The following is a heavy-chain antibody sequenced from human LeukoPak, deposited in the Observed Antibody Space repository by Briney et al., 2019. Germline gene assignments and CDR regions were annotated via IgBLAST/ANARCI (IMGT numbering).Heavy chain of an antibody. D-gene: IGHD6-13*01. CDR2: INSDGSST. V-gene: IGHV3-74*01. J-gene: IGHJ2*01. Sequence: GGSLRLSCAASGFTFSGYWMHWVRQVPGKGLVWVSRINSDGSSTRYADSVKGRFTISRDNAKNTLYLQMNSLRAEDTAVYYCARDLGIAAAGVWYFDLWGRGTLVTVSS. CDR3: ARDLGIAAAGVWYFDL. CDR1: GFTFSGYW.